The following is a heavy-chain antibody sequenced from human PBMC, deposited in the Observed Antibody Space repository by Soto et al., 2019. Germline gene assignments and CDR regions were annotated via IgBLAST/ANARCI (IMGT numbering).Heavy chain of an antibody. J-gene: IGHJ5*02. Sequence: EVQLEESGGGLVQPGGSLRLSCAASGFTFSSYSMNWVRQAPGKGLEWVSYISSSSTIYYADSVKGRFTISRDNAKNSLYLQMNSLRAEDTAVYYCAREEGLLNWFDPWGQGTLVTVSS. V-gene: IGHV3-48*01. D-gene: IGHD1-26*01. CDR3: AREEGLLNWFDP. CDR2: ISSSSTI. CDR1: GFTFSSYS.